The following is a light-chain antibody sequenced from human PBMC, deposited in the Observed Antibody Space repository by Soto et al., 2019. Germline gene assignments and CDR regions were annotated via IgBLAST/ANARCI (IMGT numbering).Light chain of an antibody. CDR2: TLS. V-gene: IGKV2-40*01. CDR3: MQRKEFPLT. Sequence: DIVMTQSPLSLPVTPGEPASISCRSSQSLLDSLDGKTYLDWYLQKPGQSPKLLVYTLSSRASGVPDRFSGSGSGTDFTLKISRVESEDAGVHYCMQRKEFPLTFGGGIKVDIK. J-gene: IGKJ4*01. CDR1: QSLLDSLDGKTY.